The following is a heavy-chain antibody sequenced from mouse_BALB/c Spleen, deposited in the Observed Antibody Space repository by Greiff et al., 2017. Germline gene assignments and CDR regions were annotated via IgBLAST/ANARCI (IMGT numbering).Heavy chain of an antibody. CDR3: AIDGAGTATWFAY. D-gene: IGHD1-2*01. Sequence: VQLQQSGPELVKPGASVKVSCKASGYAFTSYNMYWVKQSHGKSLEWIGYIDPYNGGTSYNQKFKGKATLTVDKSSSTAYMHLNSLTSEDSAVYYCAIDGAGTATWFAYWGQGTLVTVSA. CDR1: GYAFTSYN. V-gene: IGHV1S135*01. J-gene: IGHJ3*01. CDR2: IDPYNGGT.